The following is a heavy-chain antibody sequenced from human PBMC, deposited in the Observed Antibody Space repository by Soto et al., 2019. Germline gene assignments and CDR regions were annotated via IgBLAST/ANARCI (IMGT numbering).Heavy chain of an antibody. V-gene: IGHV4-39*01. CDR3: ARQRTIFGGGWFDP. CDR2: IYYSGST. Sequence: QLPLQESGPGLVKPSETLSLTCTVSGGSISSSSYYWGWIRQPPGKGLEWIGSIYYSGSTYYNPSLKSRVTISVDTSKNQFSLKLSSVTAADTAVYYCARQRTIFGGGWFDPWGQGTLVTVSS. CDR1: GGSISSSSYY. D-gene: IGHD3-3*01. J-gene: IGHJ5*02.